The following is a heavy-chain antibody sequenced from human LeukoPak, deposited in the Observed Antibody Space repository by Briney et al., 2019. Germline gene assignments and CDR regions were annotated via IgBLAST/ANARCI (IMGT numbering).Heavy chain of an antibody. CDR3: ARGGEVLWFGELTFDY. D-gene: IGHD3-10*01. Sequence: GGSLRLSCAASGFTFSSYAMSWVRQAPGKGLEWVSTFSPSGGNTYFADSVKGRFTISRDNSKNTLYLQMNSLRAEDTAVYYCARGGEVLWFGELTFDYWGGGTLVTVPS. CDR1: GFTFSSYA. CDR2: FSPSGGNT. J-gene: IGHJ4*02. V-gene: IGHV3-23*01.